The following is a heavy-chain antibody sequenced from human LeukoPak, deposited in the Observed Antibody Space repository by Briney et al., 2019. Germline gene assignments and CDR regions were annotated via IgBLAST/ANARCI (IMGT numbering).Heavy chain of an antibody. CDR1: GFTVSSNY. J-gene: IGHJ6*02. Sequence: PGGSLRLSCAASGFTVSSNYMSWVRQAPGKGLEWVANIKQDGSEKYYVDSVKGRFTISRDNAKNSLYLQMNSLRAEDTAVYYCAREMYDFWSGYYKHYYGMDVRGQGTTVTVSS. D-gene: IGHD3-3*01. CDR3: AREMYDFWSGYYKHYYGMDV. V-gene: IGHV3-7*01. CDR2: IKQDGSEK.